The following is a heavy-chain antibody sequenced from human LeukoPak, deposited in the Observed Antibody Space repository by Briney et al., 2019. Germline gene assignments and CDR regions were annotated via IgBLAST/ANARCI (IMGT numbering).Heavy chain of an antibody. CDR3: ARVGTVY. V-gene: IGHV1-2*02. J-gene: IGHJ4*02. CDR1: GYTFTNYG. CDR2: INPNSGGT. D-gene: IGHD1-1*01. Sequence: ASVKVSCKASGYTFTNYGITWMRQAPGQGLEWMGWINPNSGGTNYAQKFQGRVTMTRDTSISTAYMELSRLRSDDTAVYYCARVGTVYWGQGTLVTVSS.